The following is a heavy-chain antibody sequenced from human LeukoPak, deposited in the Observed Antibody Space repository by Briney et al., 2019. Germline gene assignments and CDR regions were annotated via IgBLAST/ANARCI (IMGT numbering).Heavy chain of an antibody. CDR2: ISWNSGSI. Sequence: GRSLRLSCAASGFTFDDYAMHWVRQAPGKGLEWVSGISWNSGSIGYADSVKGRFTISRDNSKNTLYLQMNSLRAEDTAVYYCAREDVVPAAVDIWGQGTMVTVSS. J-gene: IGHJ3*02. D-gene: IGHD2-2*01. CDR3: AREDVVPAAVDI. V-gene: IGHV3-9*01. CDR1: GFTFDDYA.